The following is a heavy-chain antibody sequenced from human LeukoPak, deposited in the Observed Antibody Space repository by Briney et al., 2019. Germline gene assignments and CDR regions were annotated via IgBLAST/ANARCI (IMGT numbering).Heavy chain of an antibody. J-gene: IGHJ6*02. Sequence: GGPLRLSCAASGFTFDDYAMHWVRQAPGKGLEWVSGISGSGGSTYYADSVKGRFTISRDNSKNTLYLQMNSLRAEDTAVYYCAKDQIAYYYGMDVWGQGTTVTVSS. V-gene: IGHV3-23*01. CDR2: ISGSGGST. CDR3: AKDQIAYYYGMDV. CDR1: GFTFDDYA.